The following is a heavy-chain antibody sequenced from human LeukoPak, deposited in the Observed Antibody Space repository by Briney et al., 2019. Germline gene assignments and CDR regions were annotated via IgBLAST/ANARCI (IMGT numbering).Heavy chain of an antibody. V-gene: IGHV4-39*06. Sequence: PSETLSLTCTVSGGSISSSSYYWGWIRQPPGKGLEWIGSIDYSGSTYYNPSLKSRVTISVDTSKNQFPLKLSSVTAADTAVYYCARDRKVSSSWYSGAEYFQHWGQGTLVTVSS. J-gene: IGHJ1*01. CDR2: IDYSGST. CDR1: GGSISSSSYY. D-gene: IGHD6-13*01. CDR3: ARDRKVSSSWYSGAEYFQH.